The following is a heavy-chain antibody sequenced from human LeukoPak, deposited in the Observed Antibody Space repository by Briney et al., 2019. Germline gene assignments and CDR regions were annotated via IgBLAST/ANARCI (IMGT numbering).Heavy chain of an antibody. J-gene: IGHJ4*02. V-gene: IGHV3-30*02. CDR2: IRYDGSNK. CDR1: GFTFSSYG. D-gene: IGHD6-13*01. Sequence: GGSLRLSCAASGFTFSSYGMHWVRQAPGKGLEWVAFIRYDGSNKYYADSVKGRFTISRDNSKNTLYLQMNSLRAEDTAVYYCARARTSYSSSWGSYYFDYWGQGTLVTVSS. CDR3: ARARTSYSSSWGSYYFDY.